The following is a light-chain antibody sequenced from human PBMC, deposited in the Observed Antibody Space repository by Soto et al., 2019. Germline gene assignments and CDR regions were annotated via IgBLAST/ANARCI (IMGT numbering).Light chain of an antibody. CDR2: GAS. Sequence: EIVMTQSPAALSVSPGERATLSCRASQGVSRNLAWYQQKPGQAPRLLIYGASTRATGIPARFSGSGSGTEFTLTISSLQSEDFAVYYCQQYNSWPPRYTFGQGTKLEIK. CDR1: QGVSRN. V-gene: IGKV3-15*01. J-gene: IGKJ2*01. CDR3: QQYNSWPPRYT.